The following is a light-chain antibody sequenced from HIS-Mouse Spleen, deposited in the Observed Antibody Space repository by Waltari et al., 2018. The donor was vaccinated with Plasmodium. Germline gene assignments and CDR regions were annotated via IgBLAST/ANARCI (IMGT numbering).Light chain of an antibody. J-gene: IGLJ3*02. Sequence: VSPGQTATITCSGDALPTKYAYWYQQKSGQAPSLVIYEDSKPPSGIPERFSGSSSGTMATLTISGAQVEDEADYYCYSTDSSGNHRVFGGGTKLTVL. CDR3: YSTDSSGNHRV. V-gene: IGLV3-10*01. CDR1: ALPTKY. CDR2: EDS.